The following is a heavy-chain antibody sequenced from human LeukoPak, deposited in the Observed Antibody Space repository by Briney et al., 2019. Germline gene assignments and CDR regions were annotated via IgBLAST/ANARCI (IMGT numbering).Heavy chain of an antibody. CDR1: GFTVSSSF. J-gene: IGHJ4*02. D-gene: IGHD2-15*01. V-gene: IGHV3-53*05. Sequence: PGGSLRLSCAASGFTVSSSFMTWVRQAPGKGLEWVSVIYTGGSTYYADSVRGRLTISRDTSKNTLYVQMNSLRVEDTAVYYCAKVYCSGASCYYFDYWGQGTLVTVSS. CDR3: AKVYCSGASCYYFDY. CDR2: IYTGGST.